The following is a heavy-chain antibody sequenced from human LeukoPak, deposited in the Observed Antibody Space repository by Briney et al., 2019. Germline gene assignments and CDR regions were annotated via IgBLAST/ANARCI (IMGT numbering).Heavy chain of an antibody. D-gene: IGHD6-13*01. Sequence: GGSLRLSCAASGFTFSSYWMPWVRQAPGKGLVWVSRINGDGSSTTYVDSVMGRFTISRDNAKNTLYLQMNSVRAEDTAVYYCARGNIAAAGIHYWGQGTLVIVSS. CDR3: ARGNIAAAGIHY. CDR1: GFTFSSYW. CDR2: INGDGSST. J-gene: IGHJ4*02. V-gene: IGHV3-74*01.